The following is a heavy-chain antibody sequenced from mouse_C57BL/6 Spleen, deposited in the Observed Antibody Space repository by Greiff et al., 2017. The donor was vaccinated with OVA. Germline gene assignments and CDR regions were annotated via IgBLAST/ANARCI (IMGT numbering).Heavy chain of an antibody. Sequence: QVQLQQSGAELVRPGTSVKMSCKASGYTFTNYWIGWAKQRPGHGLEWIGDIYPGGGYTNYNEKFKGKATLTADKSSSTAYMQFSSLTSEDPAIYYCARSYDLAMDYWGQGTSVTVSS. J-gene: IGHJ4*01. CDR3: ARSYDLAMDY. D-gene: IGHD2-4*01. V-gene: IGHV1-63*01. CDR2: IYPGGGYT. CDR1: GYTFTNYW.